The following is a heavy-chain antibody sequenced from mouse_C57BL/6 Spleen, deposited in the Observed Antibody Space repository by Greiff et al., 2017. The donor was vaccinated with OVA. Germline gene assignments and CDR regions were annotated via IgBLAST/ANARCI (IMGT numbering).Heavy chain of an antibody. CDR3: ARSALFITTVYYAMDY. D-gene: IGHD1-1*01. J-gene: IGHJ4*01. CDR1: GYTFTSYW. Sequence: QVQLQQPGAELVKPGASVKLSCKASGYTFTSYWMQWVKQRPGQGLEWIGEIDPSDSYTNYNQKFKGKATLTVDTSSSTAYMQLSSLTSEDSAVYYCARSALFITTVYYAMDYWGQGTSVTVSS. V-gene: IGHV1-50*01. CDR2: IDPSDSYT.